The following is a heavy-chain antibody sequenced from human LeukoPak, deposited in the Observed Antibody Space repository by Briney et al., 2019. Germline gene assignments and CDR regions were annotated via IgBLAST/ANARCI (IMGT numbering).Heavy chain of an antibody. J-gene: IGHJ5*02. Sequence: GGSLRLSCAASGFTFSSYWMSWVRQAPGKGLEWVANIKQDGSEKYYVDSVKGRFTISRDNAKNSLYLQMNSLRAEDTAVYYCARGGVVVPAAMNWFDPWGQGTLVTVSS. V-gene: IGHV3-7*01. CDR1: GFTFSSYW. CDR2: IKQDGSEK. D-gene: IGHD2-2*01. CDR3: ARGGVVVPAAMNWFDP.